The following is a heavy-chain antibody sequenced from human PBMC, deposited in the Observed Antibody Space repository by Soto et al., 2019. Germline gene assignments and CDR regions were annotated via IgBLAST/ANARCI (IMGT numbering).Heavy chain of an antibody. D-gene: IGHD2-2*01. CDR3: AKDYCSSTSCAPLVGTSKTHYYYYYYMDV. CDR1: GFTFSSYG. Sequence: GGSLRLSCAASGFTFSSYGMHWVRQAPGKGLEWVAVISYDGSNKYYADSVKGRFTISRDNSKNTLYLQMNSLRAEDTAVYYCAKDYCSSTSCAPLVGTSKTHYYYYYYMDVWGKGTTVTVSS. J-gene: IGHJ6*03. CDR2: ISYDGSNK. V-gene: IGHV3-30*18.